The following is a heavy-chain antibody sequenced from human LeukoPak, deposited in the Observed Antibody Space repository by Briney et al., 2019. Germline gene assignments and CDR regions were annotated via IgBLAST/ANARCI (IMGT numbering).Heavy chain of an antibody. D-gene: IGHD3-10*01. Sequence: GASVKVSCKASGGTCSSYAISWLRQAPGQGLEWMGGIIPIFGTANYAQKFQGRVTITADKSTSTAYMELSSLRSEDTAVYYCASTSGSYLYWGQGTLVTVSS. V-gene: IGHV1-69*06. CDR2: IIPIFGTA. J-gene: IGHJ4*02. CDR3: ASTSGSYLY. CDR1: GGTCSSYA.